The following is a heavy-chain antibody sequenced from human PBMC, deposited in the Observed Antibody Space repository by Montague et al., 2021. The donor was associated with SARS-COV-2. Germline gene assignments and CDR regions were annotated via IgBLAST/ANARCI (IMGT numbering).Heavy chain of an antibody. D-gene: IGHD3-22*01. CDR3: ARLKRYFDSSGSPSAFDF. J-gene: IGHJ3*01. Sequence: SETLSLICTVSGGSITNNIDYWAWIRQPPGKGLEWIGSIYYTGNTYYNPSLKSRVTISVVTSKNHFTLKLSSVTAAETAVYYCARLKRYFDSSGSPSAFDFWGQGTKGTVSS. V-gene: IGHV4-39*02. CDR1: GGSITNNIDY. CDR2: IYYTGNT.